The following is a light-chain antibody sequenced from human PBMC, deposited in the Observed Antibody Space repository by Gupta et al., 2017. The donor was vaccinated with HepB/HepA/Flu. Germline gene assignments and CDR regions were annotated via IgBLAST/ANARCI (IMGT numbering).Light chain of an antibody. Sequence: DIQMTQSPSTLSASVGDRVTITCRASQSIRSRLAWYQQKPGKVPKLLIYKASSVESGVPSRFSGSGSGTEFTLTISSLQPDDFAIYYCQHDNSSPLTFARGTKVEIK. J-gene: IGKJ4*01. V-gene: IGKV1-5*03. CDR1: QSIRSR. CDR3: QHDNSSPLT. CDR2: KAS.